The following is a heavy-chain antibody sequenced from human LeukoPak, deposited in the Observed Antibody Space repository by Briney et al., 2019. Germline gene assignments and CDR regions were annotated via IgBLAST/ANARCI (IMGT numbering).Heavy chain of an antibody. D-gene: IGHD1-26*01. CDR1: GGSISSSSYY. CDR3: ARPMKSGSYYAFDY. CDR2: IYYSGST. J-gene: IGHJ4*02. Sequence: SETLSLTCTVSGGSISSSSYYWGWIRQPPGKGLEWIGGIYYSGSTYYNPSLKSRVTISVDTSKNQFSLKLSSVTAADTAVYYCARPMKSGSYYAFDYWGQGTLVTVSS. V-gene: IGHV4-39*01.